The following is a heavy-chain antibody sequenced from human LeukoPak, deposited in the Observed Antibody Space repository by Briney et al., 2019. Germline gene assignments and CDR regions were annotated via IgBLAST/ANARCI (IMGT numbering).Heavy chain of an antibody. J-gene: IGHJ4*02. V-gene: IGHV3-48*03. Sequence: PGGSLRLSCAPSGFTFSSYEMNWVRQAPGKGLEWVSYISTSGSTIYYADSVKGRFTISRDNAKKSLYLQMNSLRAEDTAVYYCASKYSSSWDGDYWGQGTLVTVSS. CDR3: ASKYSSSWDGDY. CDR1: GFTFSSYE. D-gene: IGHD6-13*01. CDR2: ISTSGSTI.